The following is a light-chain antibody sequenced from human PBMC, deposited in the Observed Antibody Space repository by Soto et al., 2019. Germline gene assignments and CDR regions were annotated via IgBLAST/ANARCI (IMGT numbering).Light chain of an antibody. J-gene: IGLJ3*02. CDR2: ANN. CDR3: ATWDTSLSAWV. CDR1: SSSIGNNY. V-gene: IGLV1-51*02. Sequence: QSVLTQPPSVSATPGQKVTISCSGSSSSIGNNYVSWYQQLPGTAPKLLISANNERPSGIPGRFSGSKSGASATLDITGLQTGDEADYYCATWDTSLSAWVFGGGTKLTVL.